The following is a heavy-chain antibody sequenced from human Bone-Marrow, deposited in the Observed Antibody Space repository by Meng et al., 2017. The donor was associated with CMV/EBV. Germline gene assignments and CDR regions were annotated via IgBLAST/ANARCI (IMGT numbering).Heavy chain of an antibody. D-gene: IGHD1-26*01. CDR2: IRYDGGNK. V-gene: IGHV3-30*02. CDR1: GFTFSRYG. CDR3: ARDLSGELPR. Sequence: GGSLRLSCAASGFTFSRYGMHWVRQAPGKGLEWVAFIRYDGGNKYSADSVKGRFTISRDNSKSTLYLQMNSLRDEDTAVYYCARDLSGELPRWGQGTLVTVSS. J-gene: IGHJ4*02.